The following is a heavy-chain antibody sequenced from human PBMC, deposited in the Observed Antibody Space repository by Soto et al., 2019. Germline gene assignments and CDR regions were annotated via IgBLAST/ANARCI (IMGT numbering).Heavy chain of an antibody. CDR1: GFTFSSYA. CDR3: ANHCTNGVCYIYSYYGMDV. V-gene: IGHV3-23*01. CDR2: ISGSGGST. Sequence: GGSLRLSCAASGFTFSSYAMSWVRQAPGKGLEWVSAISGSGGSTYYADSVKGRFTISRGNSKNTLYLQMNSLRAEDTAVYYCANHCTNGVCYIYSYYGMDVWGQGTKVTVS. J-gene: IGHJ6*02. D-gene: IGHD2-8*01.